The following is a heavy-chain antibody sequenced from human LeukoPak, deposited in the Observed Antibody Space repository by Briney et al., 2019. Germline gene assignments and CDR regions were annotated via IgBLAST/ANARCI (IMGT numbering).Heavy chain of an antibody. CDR3: ARQIAVGSPQSWRFDP. Sequence: PSETLSLTCTVSGGSISSSSYYWGWIRQPPGKGLEWIGSIYYSGSTYYNPSLKSRVTISVDTSKNQFSLKLSSVTAADTAVYYCARQIAVGSPQSWRFDPWGQGTLVTVSS. V-gene: IGHV4-39*01. CDR1: GGSISSSSYY. J-gene: IGHJ5*02. D-gene: IGHD6-13*01. CDR2: IYYSGST.